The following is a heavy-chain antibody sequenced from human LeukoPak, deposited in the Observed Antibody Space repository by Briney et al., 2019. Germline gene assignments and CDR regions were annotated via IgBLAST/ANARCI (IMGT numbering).Heavy chain of an antibody. D-gene: IGHD3-9*01. CDR1: GYTFTSYA. CDR2: INAGNGNT. CDR3: ARGGKGDILTGYLFDY. J-gene: IGHJ4*02. Sequence: ASVKVSCKASGYTFTSYAMHWVRQAPGQRLEWMGWINAGNGNTKHSQEFQGRVTITRDTSASTAYMELSSLRSEDMAVYYCARGGKGDILTGYLFDYWGQGTLVTVSS. V-gene: IGHV1-3*03.